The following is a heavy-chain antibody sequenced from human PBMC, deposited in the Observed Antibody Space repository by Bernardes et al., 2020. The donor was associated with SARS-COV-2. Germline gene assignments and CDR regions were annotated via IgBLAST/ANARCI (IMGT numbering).Heavy chain of an antibody. V-gene: IGHV1-24*01. CDR1: GYTLTELS. CDR2: FDPEDGET. J-gene: IGHJ6*02. CDR3: ATTIAAAGTPNYYYYYYGMDV. Sequence: ASVKVSCKVSGYTLTELSMHWVRQAPGKGLEWMGGFDPEDGETIYAQKFQGRVTMTEDTSTDTAYMELSSLRSEDTAVYYCATTIAAAGTPNYYYYYYGMDVWGQGTTVTVSS. D-gene: IGHD6-13*01.